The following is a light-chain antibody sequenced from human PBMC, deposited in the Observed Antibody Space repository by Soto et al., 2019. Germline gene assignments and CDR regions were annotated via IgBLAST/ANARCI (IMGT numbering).Light chain of an antibody. CDR3: SSYTGGNPSYV. V-gene: IGLV2-8*01. CDR2: EVT. CDR1: SSDVGGYDY. J-gene: IGLJ1*01. Sequence: QSVLTQPPAASGSPGQSVTISCTGTSSDVGGYDYVSWYQQHPGKAPKLMIYEVTIRPSGVSDRFSGSKSGNTASLTVSGLQADDEADYYCSSYTGGNPSYVFGTGTKVT.